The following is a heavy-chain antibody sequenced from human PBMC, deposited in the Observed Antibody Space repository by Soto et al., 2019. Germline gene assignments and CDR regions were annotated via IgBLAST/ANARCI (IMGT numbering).Heavy chain of an antibody. Sequence: PSETLSLTCTVSGGSISSGDYSWTWIRQPPGKGLEWIGYIYHTGTTYYNMSLKSRVTISVDRSKNQFSLKLSSVTAADTAVYYCARGINYYDSSGDSWFDPWGQGTLVTSPQ. CDR3: ARGINYYDSSGDSWFDP. J-gene: IGHJ5*02. V-gene: IGHV4-30-2*01. D-gene: IGHD3-22*01. CDR2: IYHTGTT. CDR1: GGSISSGDYS.